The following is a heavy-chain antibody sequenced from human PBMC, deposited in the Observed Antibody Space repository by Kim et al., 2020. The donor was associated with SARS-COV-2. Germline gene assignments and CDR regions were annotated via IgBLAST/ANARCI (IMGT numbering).Heavy chain of an antibody. CDR1: GFTFSDYY. D-gene: IGHD3-22*01. J-gene: IGHJ3*02. V-gene: IGHV3-11*01. Sequence: GGSLRLSCAASGFTFSDYYMSWIRQAPGKGLEWVSYISSSGSTIYYADSVKGRFTISRDNAKNSLYLQMNSLRAEDTAVYYCARDRDHYYDSSVGLSSDAFDIWGQGTMVTVSS. CDR2: ISSSGSTI. CDR3: ARDRDHYYDSSVGLSSDAFDI.